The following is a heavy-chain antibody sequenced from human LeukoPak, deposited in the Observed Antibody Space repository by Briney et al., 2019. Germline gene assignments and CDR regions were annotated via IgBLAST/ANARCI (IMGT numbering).Heavy chain of an antibody. CDR1: GFTFSSYA. Sequence: GRSLRLSCAASGFTFSSYAMHWVRQAPGKGLEWVAVISSDGSNKYYADSVKGRFTISRDNSKNTLYLQMNSLRAEDTAVYYCAREPSYYFDYWGQGTLVTVSS. V-gene: IGHV3-30-3*01. J-gene: IGHJ4*02. CDR3: AREPSYYFDY. CDR2: ISSDGSNK.